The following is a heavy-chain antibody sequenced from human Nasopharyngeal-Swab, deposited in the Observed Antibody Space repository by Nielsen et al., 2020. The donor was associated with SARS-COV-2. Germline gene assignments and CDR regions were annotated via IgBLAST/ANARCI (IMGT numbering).Heavy chain of an antibody. J-gene: IGHJ4*02. CDR3: WSSTAARVLY. V-gene: IGHV7-4-1*02. Sequence: ASEKVSCKHSGYTFTSYAMNWVRQAPGQGLEWMGWINTNTGNPTYAQGFTGRFVFSLDTSVSTAYLQISSLKAEDTAVYYCWSSTAARVLYWGQGTLVTVSS. CDR2: INTNTGNP. D-gene: IGHD6-6*01. CDR1: GYTFTSYA.